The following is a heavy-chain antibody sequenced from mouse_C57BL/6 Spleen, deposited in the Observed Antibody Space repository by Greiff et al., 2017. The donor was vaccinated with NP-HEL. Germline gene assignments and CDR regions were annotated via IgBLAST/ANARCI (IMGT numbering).Heavy chain of an antibody. CDR2: INPSNGGT. Sequence: VQLQQPGTELVKPGASGYTFTSYWMHWVKQRPGQGLEWIGNINPSNGGTNYNEKFKSKATLTVDKSSSTAYMQLSSLTSEDSAVYYCAREDYDWYFDVWGTGTTVTVSS. CDR3: AREDYDWYFDV. J-gene: IGHJ1*03. V-gene: IGHV1-53*01. D-gene: IGHD1-1*01. CDR1: GYTFTSYW.